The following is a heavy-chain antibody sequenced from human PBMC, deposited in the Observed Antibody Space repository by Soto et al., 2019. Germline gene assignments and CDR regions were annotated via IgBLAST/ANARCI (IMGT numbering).Heavy chain of an antibody. CDR2: IYPGDSYT. V-gene: IGHV5-51*01. D-gene: IGHD3-3*01. CDR1: GYSFISYW. J-gene: IGHJ6*02. Sequence: PGESLKISCKGSGYSFISYWIGWVRQMPGKGLEWMGIIYPGDSYTNYSPSFQGHVTISADKSISTAYLQWSSLKASDTATYYCARLVFIFDFLSGYYNVHHYYGIDVWGQGTTVTVSS. CDR3: ARLVFIFDFLSGYYNVHHYYGIDV.